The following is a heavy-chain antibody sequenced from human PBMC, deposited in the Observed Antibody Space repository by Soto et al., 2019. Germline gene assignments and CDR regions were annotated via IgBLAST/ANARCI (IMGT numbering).Heavy chain of an antibody. D-gene: IGHD4-4*01. CDR3: ARDFAAEPTTVTPKRYYYYYMDV. J-gene: IGHJ6*03. CDR2: IKQDGSEK. V-gene: IGHV3-7*01. CDR1: GFTFSSYW. Sequence: GGSLRLSCAASGFTFSSYWMSWVRQAPGKGLEWVANIKQDGSEKYYVDSVKGRFTISRDNAKNSLYLQMNSLRAEDTAVYYCARDFAAEPTTVTPKRYYYYYMDVWGKGTTVTVSS.